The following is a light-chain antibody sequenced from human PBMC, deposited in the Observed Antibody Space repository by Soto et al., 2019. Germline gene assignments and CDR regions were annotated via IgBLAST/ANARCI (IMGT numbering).Light chain of an antibody. V-gene: IGKV3-20*01. CDR2: GAS. J-gene: IGKJ5*01. CDR3: QQRSYPIT. CDR1: QSVSSSY. Sequence: EIVLTQSPGTLSLSPGERATLSCRASQSVSSSYLAWYQQKPGQAPRLLIYGASSRATGIPVRFNGSGSESDFTLTISSLEPADFAVYYCQQRSYPITFGQGTRLEI.